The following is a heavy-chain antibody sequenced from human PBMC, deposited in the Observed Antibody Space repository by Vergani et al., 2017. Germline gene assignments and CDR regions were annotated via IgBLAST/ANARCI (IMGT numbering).Heavy chain of an antibody. J-gene: IGHJ4*02. CDR2: ISGSGGST. CDR3: AKGQSNYDSSGYTDY. V-gene: IGHV3-23*04. CDR1: GFTFSSYS. D-gene: IGHD3-22*01. Sequence: EVQLVESGGGLVKPGGSLRLSCAASGFTFSSYSMNWVRQAPGKGLEWVSAISGSGGSTYYADSVKGRFTISRDNSKNTLYLQMNSLRAEDTAVYYCAKGQSNYDSSGYTDYWGQGTLVTVSS.